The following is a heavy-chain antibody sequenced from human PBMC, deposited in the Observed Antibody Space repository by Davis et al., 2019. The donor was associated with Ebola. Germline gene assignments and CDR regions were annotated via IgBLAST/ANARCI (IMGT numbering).Heavy chain of an antibody. D-gene: IGHD4-17*01. V-gene: IGHV3-30*03. CDR2: ISYDGSNK. J-gene: IGHJ4*02. CDR1: GFTFSSYG. Sequence: PGGSLRLSCAASGFTFSSYGMHWVRQAPGKGLEWVAVISYDGSNKYYADSVKGRFTISRDNSKNTLYLQMSSLRSEDTAVYYCATSINPDYGVLEGRYFDYWGQGTLVTVSS. CDR3: ATSINPDYGVLEGRYFDY.